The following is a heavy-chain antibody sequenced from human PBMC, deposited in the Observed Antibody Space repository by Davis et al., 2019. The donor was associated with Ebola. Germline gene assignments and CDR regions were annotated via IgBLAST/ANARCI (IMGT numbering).Heavy chain of an antibody. J-gene: IGHJ4*02. V-gene: IGHV1-18*01. CDR3: ARDPWGSEKDY. CDR2: ITASNGNT. Sequence: ASVQVSCKASGYTFKNYVITWVRQAPGQGVEWMGWITASNGNTHYAQKLQDRITMTIDTSTSTAYMELRSLRYDDTAVYYCARDPWGSEKDYWGQGTLITVSS. CDR1: GYTFKNYV. D-gene: IGHD7-27*01.